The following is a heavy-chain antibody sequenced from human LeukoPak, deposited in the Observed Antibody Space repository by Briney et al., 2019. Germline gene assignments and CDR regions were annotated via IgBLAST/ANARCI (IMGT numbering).Heavy chain of an antibody. CDR3: ARKENVYYYFDY. J-gene: IGHJ4*02. V-gene: IGHV4-28*01. Sequence: SETLSLTCAVSGYSITSSSWWGWIRQPPGKGLEWIGYIYHIGTTYYNPSLQSRVTMSVDTSKNQFSLKLSSVTAVDTAVYYCARKENVYYYFDYWGQGTLVTVSS. CDR1: GYSITSSSW. CDR2: IYHIGTT. D-gene: IGHD3-10*01.